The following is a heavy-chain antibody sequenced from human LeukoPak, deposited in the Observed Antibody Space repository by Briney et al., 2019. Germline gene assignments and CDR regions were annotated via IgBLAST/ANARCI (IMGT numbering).Heavy chain of an antibody. Sequence: RSESLSLAWTVAGGSMGSYYGSWIRQPARGGLGWVGYIYFSVSTNYHPSLKSRFTISVDTSNNQFSLKLSSVTAAVRAVYFCARDGPVRDFVIWGQGTMVTVSS. D-gene: IGHD6-19*01. CDR3: ARDGPVRDFVI. CDR2: IYFSVST. V-gene: IGHV4-59*01. CDR1: GGSMGSYY. J-gene: IGHJ3*02.